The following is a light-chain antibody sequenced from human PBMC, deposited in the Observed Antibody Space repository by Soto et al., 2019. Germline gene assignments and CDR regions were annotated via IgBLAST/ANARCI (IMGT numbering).Light chain of an antibody. CDR2: VAS. J-gene: IGKJ2*01. V-gene: IGKV3-20*01. Sequence: EIVLTQSPGTLSLSPGERATLSCRASQSLSSSYLVWYQQKPGQAPRLLIYVASRRPTGIPDRFSGSGSGTDFTLTISRLEPEDFAVYYCKQYGSSPYNFGQGTKLEIK. CDR3: KQYGSSPYN. CDR1: QSLSSSY.